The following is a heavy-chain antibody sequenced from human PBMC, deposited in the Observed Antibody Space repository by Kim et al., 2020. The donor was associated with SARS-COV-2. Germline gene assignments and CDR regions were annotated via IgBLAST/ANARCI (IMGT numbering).Heavy chain of an antibody. CDR1: GFTFSSYA. CDR3: ARDPSSSWFNWFVP. D-gene: IGHD6-13*01. CDR2: ISYDGSNK. Sequence: GGSLRLSCAASGFTFSSYAMHWVRQAPGKGLEWVAVISYDGSNKYYADSVKGRFTISRDNSKNTLYLQMNSLRAEDTAVYYCARDPSSSWFNWFVPWGQGTLVTVSS. J-gene: IGHJ5*02. V-gene: IGHV3-30*04.